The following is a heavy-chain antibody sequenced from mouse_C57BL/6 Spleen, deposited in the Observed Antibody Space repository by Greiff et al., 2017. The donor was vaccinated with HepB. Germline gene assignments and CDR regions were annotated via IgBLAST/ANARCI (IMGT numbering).Heavy chain of an antibody. V-gene: IGHV1-64*01. Sequence: QVQLQQSGAELVKPGASVKLSCKASGYTFTSYWMHWVKQRPGQGLEWIGMIHPNSGSTNYNEKFKSKATLTVDKSSSTTYMQLSSLTSDDSAVYCSARGGSHWYFDVWGTGTTVTVSS. CDR2: IHPNSGST. J-gene: IGHJ1*03. D-gene: IGHD1-1*02. CDR1: GYTFTSYW. CDR3: ARGGSHWYFDV.